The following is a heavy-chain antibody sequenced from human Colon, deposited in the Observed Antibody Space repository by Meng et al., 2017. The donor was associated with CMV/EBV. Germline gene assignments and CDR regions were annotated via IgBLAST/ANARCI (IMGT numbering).Heavy chain of an antibody. CDR1: GFNFNTYP. J-gene: IGHJ4*02. V-gene: IGHV3-30-3*01. CDR3: ARYRNFDISSGFSY. D-gene: IGHD3-3*01. CDR2: ISSDGGSS. Sequence: GEFLKISCAASGFNFNTYPLHWVRQAPGKGLEWVALISSDGGSSSYADSVKGRFTLSRDSSKNTVYLQMNSLRRDDTGVYYCARYRNFDISSGFSYWGQGTLVTVSS.